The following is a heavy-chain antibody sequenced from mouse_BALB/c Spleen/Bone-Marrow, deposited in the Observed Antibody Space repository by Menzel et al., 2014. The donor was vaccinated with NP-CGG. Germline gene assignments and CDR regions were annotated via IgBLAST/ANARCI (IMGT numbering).Heavy chain of an antibody. CDR1: GYSFTSYW. Sequence: QVQLKQSGPQVVRPGASVKISCKASGYSFTSYWMHWVKQRPGQGLEWIGMIDPSDSETRLNRKFKDKATLTVDKSSSTAYMQLSSPTSEDSAVYYCARVGLRLPYYFDYWGQGTTLTVSS. CDR3: ARVGLRLPYYFDY. V-gene: IGHV1S126*01. D-gene: IGHD1-2*01. J-gene: IGHJ2*01. CDR2: IDPSDSET.